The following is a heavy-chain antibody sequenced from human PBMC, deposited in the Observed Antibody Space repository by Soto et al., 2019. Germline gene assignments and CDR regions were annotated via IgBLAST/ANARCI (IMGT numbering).Heavy chain of an antibody. CDR2: ISSSSSYI. CDR3: ARIQLAYDAFDI. J-gene: IGHJ3*02. D-gene: IGHD6-6*01. V-gene: IGHV3-21*01. CDR1: GFTCSRYS. Sequence: EVQLVESGGGMVKPGGSLRLSCAASGFTCSRYSMNWVRQAPGTRLEWVSSISSSSSYIYYADSVKGRFTISRDNANNSLYLQTNSLRADDTAVYYRARIQLAYDAFDIWGKGTMVTVSS.